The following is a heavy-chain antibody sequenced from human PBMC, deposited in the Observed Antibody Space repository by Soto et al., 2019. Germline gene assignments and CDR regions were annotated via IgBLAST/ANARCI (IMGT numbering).Heavy chain of an antibody. CDR3: ARRLGYCSSTSCQRRPYYYMDV. V-gene: IGHV4-34*01. CDR2: INHSGST. J-gene: IGHJ6*03. D-gene: IGHD2-2*01. CDR1: GGSFSGYY. Sequence: SETLSLTCAVYGGSFSGYYWSWIRQPPGKGLEWIGEINHSGSTNYNPSLKSRVTISVDTSKNQFSLKLSSVTAADTAVYYCARRLGYCSSTSCQRRPYYYMDVWGKGTTVTVSS.